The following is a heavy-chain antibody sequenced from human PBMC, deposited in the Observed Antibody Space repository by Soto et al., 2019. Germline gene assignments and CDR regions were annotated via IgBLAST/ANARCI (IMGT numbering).Heavy chain of an antibody. CDR1: GFTFSSYG. CDR2: ISYAGSNK. CDR3: AKDTLPPGNYYYYGMDV. V-gene: IGHV3-30*18. Sequence: QVQLVESGGGVVQPGRSLRLSCAASGFTFSSYGMHWVRQAPGKGLEWVAVISYAGSNKYYADSVKGRFTIPSDNSKNTLYLQMNSLRAEDTAVYYCAKDTLPPGNYYYYGMDVWGQGTTVTVSS. J-gene: IGHJ6*02.